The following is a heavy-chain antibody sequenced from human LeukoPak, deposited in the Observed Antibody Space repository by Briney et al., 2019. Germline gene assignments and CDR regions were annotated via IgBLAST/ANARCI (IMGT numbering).Heavy chain of an antibody. J-gene: IGHJ4*02. CDR1: GGSISSSSYY. Sequence: SETLSLTCTVSGGSISSSSYYWGWIRQPPGKGLEWIGSIYYSGSTYYNPSLKSRVTISVDTSKNQFSLKLSSVTAADTAVYYCARDSHIVGAGFDYWGQGTLVTVSS. CDR3: ARDSHIVGAGFDY. V-gene: IGHV4-39*07. CDR2: IYYSGST. D-gene: IGHD1-26*01.